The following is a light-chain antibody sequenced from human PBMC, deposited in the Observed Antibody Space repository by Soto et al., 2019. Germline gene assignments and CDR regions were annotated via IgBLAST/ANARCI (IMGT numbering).Light chain of an antibody. CDR1: TSNIGSSS. V-gene: IGLV1-47*01. J-gene: IGLJ2*01. Sequence: QSVLRQPPSAFGTPGQSVTISCSGSTSNIGSSSVYWYQQLPGTAPKVFIYENNRRPSGVPDRFSGSKSGTSASLAISGLRSEDEADYYCATWDDSLSGPVFGGGTKVTVL. CDR2: ENN. CDR3: ATWDDSLSGPV.